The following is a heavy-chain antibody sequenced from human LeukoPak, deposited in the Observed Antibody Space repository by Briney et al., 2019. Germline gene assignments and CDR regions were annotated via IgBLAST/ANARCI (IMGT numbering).Heavy chain of an antibody. CDR2: INHSGST. J-gene: IGHJ5*02. CDR3: ARLRGATVAHNWFDP. CDR1: GGSSSGYY. V-gene: IGHV4-34*01. D-gene: IGHD6-19*01. Sequence: SETLSLTCAVYGGSSSGYYWSWIRQPPGKGLEWIGEINHSGSTNYNPSLKSRVTISVDTSKNQCSLRLSSVTAADTAVYYCARLRGATVAHNWFDPWGQGTLVTVSS.